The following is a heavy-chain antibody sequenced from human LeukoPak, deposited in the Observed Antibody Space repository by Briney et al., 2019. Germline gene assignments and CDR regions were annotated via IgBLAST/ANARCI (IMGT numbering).Heavy chain of an antibody. V-gene: IGHV4-59*08. J-gene: IGHJ4*02. Sequence: PSETLSLTCTVSGGSISSYYWSWIRQPPGKGLERIGYIYYSGSTNYNPSLKSRVTISVDTSKNQFSLKLSSVTAADTAVYYCATTENSSGWFGYWGQGTLVTVSS. CDR3: ATTENSSGWFGY. D-gene: IGHD6-19*01. CDR1: GGSISSYY. CDR2: IYYSGST.